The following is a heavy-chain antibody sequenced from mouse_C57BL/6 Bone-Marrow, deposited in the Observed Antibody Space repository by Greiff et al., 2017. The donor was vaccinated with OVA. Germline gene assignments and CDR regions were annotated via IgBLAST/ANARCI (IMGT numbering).Heavy chain of an antibody. J-gene: IGHJ1*03. V-gene: IGHV1-9*01. CDR1: GYTFTGYW. CDR3: ERQEAITTVDWYFDV. Sequence: VQLQQSGAELMKPGSSVKLSCKATGYTFTGYWIEWVKQRPGHGLEWIGEILPGSGSTNYNEKFKGKATLTADTSSNTAYMQLSSLTTEDSAIYYCERQEAITTVDWYFDVWGTGTTVTVSS. D-gene: IGHD1-1*01. CDR2: ILPGSGST.